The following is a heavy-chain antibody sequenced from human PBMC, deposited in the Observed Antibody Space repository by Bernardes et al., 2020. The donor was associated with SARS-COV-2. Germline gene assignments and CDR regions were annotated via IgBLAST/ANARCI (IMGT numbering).Heavy chain of an antibody. D-gene: IGHD4-17*01. CDR2: IYWNDDK. CDR3: AHSIPHYGDYWAGPLNLGFDY. Sequence: SGPTLVKPTQTLTLTCTFSGFSLSTSGVGVGWIRQPPGKALEWLALIYWNDDKRYSPSLKSRLTITKDTSKNQVVLTMTNMDPVDTATYYCAHSIPHYGDYWAGPLNLGFDYWGQGTLVTVSS. J-gene: IGHJ4*02. CDR1: GFSLSTSGVG. V-gene: IGHV2-5*01.